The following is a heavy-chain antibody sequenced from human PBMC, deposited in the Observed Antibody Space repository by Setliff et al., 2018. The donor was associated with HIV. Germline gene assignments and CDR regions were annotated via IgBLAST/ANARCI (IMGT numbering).Heavy chain of an antibody. V-gene: IGHV3-21*01. Sequence: GESLKISCVTSGFTFTSHSMNWVRLRPGKGLEWVASISGSGTYTHYADSVRGRFTVSRDNAKNSLWLQLDSLKVEDTAVYYCARGPQYNFWGGYLGLWGQGTLVTVSS. J-gene: IGHJ4*02. CDR2: ISGSGTYT. D-gene: IGHD3-3*01. CDR3: ARGPQYNFWGGYLGL. CDR1: GFTFTSHS.